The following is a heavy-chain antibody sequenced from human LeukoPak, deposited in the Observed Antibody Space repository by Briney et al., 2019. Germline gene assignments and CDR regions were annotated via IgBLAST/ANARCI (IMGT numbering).Heavy chain of an antibody. CDR1: GFTFSTYS. J-gene: IGHJ6*02. CDR2: ISSSSDYI. V-gene: IGHV3-21*06. D-gene: IGHD1-1*01. CDR3: ARYTGTTGTTYHYYGVDV. Sequence: GGSLRLSCAASGFTFSTYSMNWVRQAPGKGLEWVSSISSSSDYIYSAVSVKGRFTISRDNAKSSLYLQMNSLRAEDTAVYYCARYTGTTGTTYHYYGVDVRGQGTTVTVSS.